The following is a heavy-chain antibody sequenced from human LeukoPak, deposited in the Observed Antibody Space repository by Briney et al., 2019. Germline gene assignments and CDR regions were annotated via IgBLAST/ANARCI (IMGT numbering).Heavy chain of an antibody. CDR1: GGSIRSYY. Sequence: PSETLSLTCTVSGGSIRSYYWNWIRQPAGKGLEWIGRIYTSGSTNYNPSLKSRVTMSVDTSRNQFSLNLTSVTAADTAIYYCARDLLHRGYAFDIWGQGTMVTVSS. CDR2: IYTSGST. V-gene: IGHV4-4*07. CDR3: ARDLLHRGYAFDI. J-gene: IGHJ3*02. D-gene: IGHD5-12*01.